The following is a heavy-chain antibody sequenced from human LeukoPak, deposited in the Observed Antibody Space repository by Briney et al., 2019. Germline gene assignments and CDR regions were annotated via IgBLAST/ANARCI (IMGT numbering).Heavy chain of an antibody. J-gene: IGHJ4*02. CDR1: GDSISTFY. CDR2: IFTSGST. V-gene: IGHV4-4*07. CDR3: ARVSYQEGVDY. Sequence: PSETLSLSCTVSGDSISTFYWSWIRQPAGKGLEWIGRIFTSGSTNYIPSLKSRVTMSVDTSKNQFSLKLNFVTAADTAVYYCARVSYQEGVDYWGQGTLVTVSS. D-gene: IGHD2-2*01.